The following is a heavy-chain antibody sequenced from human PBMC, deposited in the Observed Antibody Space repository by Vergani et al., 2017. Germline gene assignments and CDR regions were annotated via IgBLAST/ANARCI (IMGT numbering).Heavy chain of an antibody. CDR3: APAVAGTFDY. CDR2: ISGSGGST. D-gene: IGHD6-19*01. Sequence: EVQLQESGGGLVKPGGSLRVSCAASGFSFSTYSINWVRQAPGKGLEWVSAISGSGGSTYYADSVKGRFTISRDNSKNTLYLQMNSLRAEDTAVYYCAPAVAGTFDYWGQGTLVTVSS. V-gene: IGHV3-23*01. CDR1: GFSFSTYS. J-gene: IGHJ4*02.